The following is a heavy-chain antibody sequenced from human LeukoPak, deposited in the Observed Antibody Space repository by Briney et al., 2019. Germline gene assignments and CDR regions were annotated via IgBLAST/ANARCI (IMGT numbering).Heavy chain of an antibody. CDR1: GGTFSSYA. Sequence: GASVKVSCKASGGTFSSYAISWVRQAPGQGLEWMGRIIPILGTANYAQKFQGRVTITADKSTSTAYMELSSLRSEDTAVYYCARGRSSPYDSSGIWGQRTLVTVSS. J-gene: IGHJ4*02. D-gene: IGHD3-22*01. CDR2: IIPILGTA. V-gene: IGHV1-69*04. CDR3: ARGRSSPYDSSGI.